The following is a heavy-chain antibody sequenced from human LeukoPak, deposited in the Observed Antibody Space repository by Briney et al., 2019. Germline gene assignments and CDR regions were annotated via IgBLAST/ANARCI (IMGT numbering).Heavy chain of an antibody. V-gene: IGHV3-21*01. CDR1: GFTFSSYS. CDR2: ISSSSSYI. D-gene: IGHD6-13*01. CDR3: ARDEGILSWYFDY. Sequence: GGSLRLSCAASGFTFSSYSMNWVRQAPGKGLEWVSSISSSSSYIYYADSVKGRFTISRDNAKNSLYLQMNSLRAEDTAVYYCARDEGILSWYFDYWGQGTLVTVSS. J-gene: IGHJ4*02.